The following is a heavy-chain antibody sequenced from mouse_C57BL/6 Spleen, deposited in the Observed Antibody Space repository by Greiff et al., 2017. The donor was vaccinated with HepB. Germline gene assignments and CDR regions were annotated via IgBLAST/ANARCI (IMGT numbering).Heavy chain of an antibody. D-gene: IGHD1-1*01. CDR2: IDPSDSYT. V-gene: IGHV1-50*01. CDR1: GYTFTSYW. Sequence: VQLQQPGAELVKPGASVKLSCKASGYTFTSYWMQWVKQRPGQGLEWIGEIDPSDSYTNYNQKFKGKATLTVDTSSSTAYMQLSSLTSEDSAVYYCARSPITTVVFDYWGQGTTLTVSS. CDR3: ARSPITTVVFDY. J-gene: IGHJ2*01.